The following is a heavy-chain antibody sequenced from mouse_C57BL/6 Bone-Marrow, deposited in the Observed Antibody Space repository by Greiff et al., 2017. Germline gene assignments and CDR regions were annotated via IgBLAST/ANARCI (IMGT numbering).Heavy chain of an antibody. CDR2: IDPSDSYT. CDR3: ARSPIYYDYLRYFDV. D-gene: IGHD2-4*01. Sequence: QVHVKQPGAELVMPGASVKLSCKASGYTFTSYWMHWVKQRPGQGLEWIGEIDPSDSYTNYNQKFKGKSTLTVDKSSSTAYMQLSSLTSEDSAVYYCARSPIYYDYLRYFDVWGTGTTVTVSS. V-gene: IGHV1-69*01. J-gene: IGHJ1*03. CDR1: GYTFTSYW.